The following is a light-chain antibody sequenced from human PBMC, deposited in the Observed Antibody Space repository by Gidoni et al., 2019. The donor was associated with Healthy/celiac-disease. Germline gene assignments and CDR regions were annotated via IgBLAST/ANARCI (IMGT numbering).Light chain of an antibody. J-gene: IGKJ1*01. CDR2: DAT. Sequence: EIVLMQSPATLYVSPGERATLSCRASQSLSGHSAWFQQKLGQAPRLLIYDATTRATGTPARFSGSLSGTEYTLAITALQSEDFAIYFCQQYHGWPPWTFGQGTKVEVK. V-gene: IGKV3-15*01. CDR1: QSLSGH. CDR3: QQYHGWPPWT.